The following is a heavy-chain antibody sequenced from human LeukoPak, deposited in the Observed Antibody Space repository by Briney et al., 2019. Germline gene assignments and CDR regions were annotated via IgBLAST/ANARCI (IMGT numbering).Heavy chain of an antibody. CDR2: ISGSGGTT. CDR1: GFTFSSYA. CDR3: AKGNGKAATGNVVDY. Sequence: GGSLRLSCAASGFTFSSYAMSWVSQDPGKGLEWVSVISGSGGTTYYADSVKGRFTISRDNPKSTLFLQMNSLRAEDTAVYYCAKGNGKAATGNVVDYWGQGTLVTVSS. V-gene: IGHV3-23*01. J-gene: IGHJ4*02. D-gene: IGHD6-13*01.